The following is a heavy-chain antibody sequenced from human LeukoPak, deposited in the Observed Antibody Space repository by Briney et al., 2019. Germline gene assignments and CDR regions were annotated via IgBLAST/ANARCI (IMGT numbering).Heavy chain of an antibody. D-gene: IGHD2-15*01. J-gene: IGHJ3*02. Sequence: SETLSLTCTVSGGSISSSSYYWGWIRQPPGKGLEWIGSIYYSGSTYYNPSLKSRVTISVDTSKNQFSLKLSSVTAADTVVYYCARDRRMTIDAFDIWGQGTMVTVSS. CDR2: IYYSGST. CDR1: GGSISSSSYY. CDR3: ARDRRMTIDAFDI. V-gene: IGHV4-39*07.